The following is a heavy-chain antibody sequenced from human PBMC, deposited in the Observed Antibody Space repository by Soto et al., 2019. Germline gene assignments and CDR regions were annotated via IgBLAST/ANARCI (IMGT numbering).Heavy chain of an antibody. CDR2: IRSKANSYAT. V-gene: IGHV3-73*01. Sequence: PGGSLRLSCAASGFTFSGSAMHWVRQASGKGLEWVGRIRSKANSYATAYAASVKGRFTISRDDSKNTAYLQMNSLKTEDTAVYYCTRHVDGVVSRLSLNNPFDPWGQGTLVTVSS. CDR1: GFTFSGSA. J-gene: IGHJ5*02. D-gene: IGHD3-3*01. CDR3: TRHVDGVVSRLSLNNPFDP.